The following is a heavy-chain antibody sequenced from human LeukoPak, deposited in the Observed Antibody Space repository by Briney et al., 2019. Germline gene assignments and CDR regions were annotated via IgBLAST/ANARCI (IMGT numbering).Heavy chain of an antibody. D-gene: IGHD3-16*01. CDR3: ARRRIGPIDY. CDR2: IYYSGST. Sequence: PSETLSLTCTASGGSISSYYWSWIRQPPGKGLEWIGYIYYSGSTNYNPSLKSRVTISVDTSKNQFSLKLSSVTAADTAVYYCARRRIGPIDYWGQGTLVTVSS. CDR1: GGSISSYY. V-gene: IGHV4-59*08. J-gene: IGHJ4*02.